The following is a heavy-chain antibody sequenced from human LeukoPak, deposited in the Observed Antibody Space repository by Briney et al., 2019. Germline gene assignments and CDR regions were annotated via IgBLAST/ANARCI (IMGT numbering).Heavy chain of an antibody. Sequence: PGGSLRLSCAASGFTVSSNYMSWVRQAPGKGLEWVSVIYSGGSTYYTDSVKGRFTISRDNSKNTLYLQMNSLRAEDTAVYYCARDVTADTLGSWHPYYYYGMDVWGQGTTVTVSS. CDR1: GFTVSSNY. J-gene: IGHJ6*02. V-gene: IGHV3-66*02. D-gene: IGHD6-13*01. CDR3: ARDVTADTLGSWHPYYYYGMDV. CDR2: IYSGGST.